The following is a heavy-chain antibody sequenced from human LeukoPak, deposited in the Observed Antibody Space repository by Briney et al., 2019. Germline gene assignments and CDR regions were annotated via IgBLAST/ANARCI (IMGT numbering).Heavy chain of an antibody. J-gene: IGHJ3*02. D-gene: IGHD2-15*01. CDR1: GASIRSGDYY. V-gene: IGHV4-30-4*01. Sequence: SQTLSLTCTVSGASIRSGDYYWSWIRQPPGKGLEWIGYIYDSGSTYYNPSLKSRITISVDTSENRFSLKLSSVTATDTAVYYCARDCSGGSCYGAFDIWGRGTMVTVSS. CDR2: IYDSGST. CDR3: ARDCSGGSCYGAFDI.